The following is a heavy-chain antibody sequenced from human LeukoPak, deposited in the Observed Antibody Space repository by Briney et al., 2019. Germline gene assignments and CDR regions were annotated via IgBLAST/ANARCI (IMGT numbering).Heavy chain of an antibody. Sequence: PSETLSLTCTVSGGSISSSSYYWGWIRQPPGKGLEWVGSIYYSGSIYYNPSLKSRVTISVDTSKNQFSLKLSSVTAANTAVYYCASLRERSYYARGFDYWGQGTLVTVSS. CDR3: ASLRERSYYARGFDY. D-gene: IGHD3-3*01. J-gene: IGHJ4*02. CDR2: IYYSGSI. V-gene: IGHV4-39*01. CDR1: GGSISSSSYY.